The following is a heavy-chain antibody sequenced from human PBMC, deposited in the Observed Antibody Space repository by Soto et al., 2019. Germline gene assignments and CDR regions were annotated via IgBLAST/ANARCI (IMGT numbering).Heavy chain of an antibody. D-gene: IGHD3-10*01. V-gene: IGHV2-5*02. CDR3: AHIPSYYQYDWFDP. CDR1: GSSLTTRGVG. CDR2: IYWDDDK. Sequence: SGPTLVNPTQTLTLTCTFSGSSLTTRGVGVGWIRQPPGKALECLALIYWDDDKRYSPSLQSRLSITKDTSKNQVVLTMTNMDPVDTATYYCAHIPSYYQYDWFDPWGQGTLVTVSS. J-gene: IGHJ5*02.